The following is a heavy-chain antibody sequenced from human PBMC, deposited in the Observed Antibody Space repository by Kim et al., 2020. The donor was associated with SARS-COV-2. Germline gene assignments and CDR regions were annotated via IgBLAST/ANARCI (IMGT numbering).Heavy chain of an antibody. CDR3: AGDYGGVTVVVPHYYGMDV. D-gene: IGHD2-2*01. V-gene: IGHV3-30*01. Sequence: GRFTISRDNSKNTLSLQMNSLRAEDTTVYYCAGDYGGVTVVVPHYYGMDVWGQGTTVTVSS. J-gene: IGHJ6*02.